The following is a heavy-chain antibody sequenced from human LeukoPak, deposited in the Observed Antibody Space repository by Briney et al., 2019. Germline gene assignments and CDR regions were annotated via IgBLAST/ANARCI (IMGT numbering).Heavy chain of an antibody. CDR2: ISYDGSNK. J-gene: IGHJ4*02. V-gene: IGHV3-30-3*01. CDR3: ARGWHRMSYYDSTTPGY. Sequence: PGRSLRLSCAASGFTFSSYAMHWVRQAPGKGLEWVAVISYDGSNKYYADSVKGRFTIFRDNSKNTLYLQMNSLRAEDTAVYYCARGWHRMSYYDSTTPGYWGQGTLVTVSS. CDR1: GFTFSSYA. D-gene: IGHD3-22*01.